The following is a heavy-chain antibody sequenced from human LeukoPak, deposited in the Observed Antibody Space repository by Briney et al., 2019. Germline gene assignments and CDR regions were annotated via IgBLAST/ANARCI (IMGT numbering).Heavy chain of an antibody. CDR3: ARVDWLANHYYYMDV. D-gene: IGHD2-21*01. CDR1: GYSISTGYY. Sequence: SETLSLTCTASGYSISTGYYWGWIRQPPGKGLEWIGSIYHSGSTYYNPSPKSRVTISVDTSKNQFSLKLSSVIAADTAVYYCARVDWLANHYYYMDVWGKGTTVTVSS. J-gene: IGHJ6*03. CDR2: IYHSGST. V-gene: IGHV4-38-2*02.